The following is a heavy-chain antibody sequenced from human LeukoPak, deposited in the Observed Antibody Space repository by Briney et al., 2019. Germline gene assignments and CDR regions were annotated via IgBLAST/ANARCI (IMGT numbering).Heavy chain of an antibody. Sequence: VASVKVSCKASGGTFSSYAISWVRQAPGQGLEWMGGIIPIFGTANYAQKFQGRVTITADESTSTAYMELSSLRSEDTAVYYCAREGSPITIFGVVIGSTFDYWGLGTLVTVSS. CDR3: AREGSPITIFGVVIGSTFDY. CDR2: IIPIFGTA. CDR1: GGTFSSYA. V-gene: IGHV1-69*13. J-gene: IGHJ4*02. D-gene: IGHD3-3*01.